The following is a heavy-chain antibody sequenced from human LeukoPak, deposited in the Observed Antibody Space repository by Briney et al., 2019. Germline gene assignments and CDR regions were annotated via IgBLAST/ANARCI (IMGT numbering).Heavy chain of an antibody. CDR2: ISYDGSNK. J-gene: IGHJ6*02. D-gene: IGHD1/OR15-1a*01. V-gene: IGHV3-30-3*01. CDR3: ARTGTLYYYYYGMDV. CDR1: GFTFSSYA. Sequence: GGSLRLSCAASGFTFSSYAMHWVRQAPGKGLEWVAVISYDGSNKYYADSVKGRFTISRDNSKSTLYLQMNSLRAEDTAVYYCARTGTLYYYYYGMDVWGQGTTVTVSS.